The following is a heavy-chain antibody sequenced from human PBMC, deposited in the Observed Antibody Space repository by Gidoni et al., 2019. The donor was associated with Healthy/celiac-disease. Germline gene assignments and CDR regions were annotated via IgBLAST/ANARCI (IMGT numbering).Heavy chain of an antibody. CDR3: ARDPVTYYYDSSGRLPNKNFDY. J-gene: IGHJ4*02. Sequence: QVQLVQSGAEVKKPGSSVKVSCKASGGTFSSYAISWVRQAPGQGLEWMGRIIPILGIANYAQKFQGRVTITADKSTSTAYMELSSLRSEDTAVYYCARDPVTYYYDSSGRLPNKNFDYWGQGTLVTVSS. D-gene: IGHD3-22*01. V-gene: IGHV1-69*04. CDR2: IIPILGIA. CDR1: GGTFSSYA.